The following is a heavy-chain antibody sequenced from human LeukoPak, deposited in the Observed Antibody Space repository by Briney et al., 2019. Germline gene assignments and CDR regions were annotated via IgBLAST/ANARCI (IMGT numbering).Heavy chain of an antibody. V-gene: IGHV1-46*01. J-gene: IGHJ4*02. CDR2: INPSGGST. D-gene: IGHD5-12*01. Sequence: ASVKVSCKASGYTFTSYYMHWVRQAPGQGLEWMGIINPSGGSTSYAQKFQGGVTMTRDTSTSTVYMELSSLRSEDTAVYYCARDGPGYNGYAPRPIDYWGQGTLVTVSS. CDR1: GYTFTSYY. CDR3: ARDGPGYNGYAPRPIDY.